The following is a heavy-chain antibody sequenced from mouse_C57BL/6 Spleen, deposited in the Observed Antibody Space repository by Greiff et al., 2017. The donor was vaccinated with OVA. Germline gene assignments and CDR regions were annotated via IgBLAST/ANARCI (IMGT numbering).Heavy chain of an antibody. Sequence: VKLQQSGAELVKPGASVKISCKASGYAFSSYWMNWVKQRPGKGLEWIGQIYPGDGDTNYNGKFKGKATLTADKSSSTAYMQLSSLTSEDSAVYFCARRLPTAHYYAMDYWGQGTSVTVSS. CDR1: GYAFSSYW. CDR3: ARRLPTAHYYAMDY. J-gene: IGHJ4*01. D-gene: IGHD2-4*01. CDR2: IYPGDGDT. V-gene: IGHV1-80*01.